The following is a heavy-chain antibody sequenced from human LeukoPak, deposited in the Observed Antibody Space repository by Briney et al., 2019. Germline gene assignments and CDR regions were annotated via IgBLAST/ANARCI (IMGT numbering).Heavy chain of an antibody. CDR1: GGSISSGGYY. CDR2: IYYSGST. CDR3: AYDMVRGVIMYPPSFDY. Sequence: SETLSLTCTVSGGSISSGGYYWSWIRQHPGKGLEWIGYIYYSGSTYYNPSLKSRVTISVDTSKNQFSLKLSPVTAADTAVYYCAYDMVRGVIMYPPSFDYWGQGTLVTVSS. D-gene: IGHD3-10*01. V-gene: IGHV4-31*03. J-gene: IGHJ4*02.